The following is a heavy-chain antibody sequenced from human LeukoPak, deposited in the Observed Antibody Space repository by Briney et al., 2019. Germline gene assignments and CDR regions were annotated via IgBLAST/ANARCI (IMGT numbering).Heavy chain of an antibody. Sequence: GGSLRLSCVASGFSFSSYGMNWARQAPGTGLEWVANIKQDGSDRNYVTSVRGRFTISRDNAESSLYLQMNSLRVEDTAVYYCVRNLAVAGTCFDSWGQGTLVTVSS. J-gene: IGHJ4*02. CDR1: GFSFSSYG. CDR2: IKQDGSDR. CDR3: VRNLAVAGTCFDS. D-gene: IGHD6-19*01. V-gene: IGHV3-7*03.